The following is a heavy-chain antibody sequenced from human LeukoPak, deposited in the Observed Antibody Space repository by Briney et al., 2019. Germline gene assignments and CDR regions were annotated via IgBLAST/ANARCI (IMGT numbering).Heavy chain of an antibody. CDR3: ARGGAIVGTSRSAFDI. V-gene: IGHV3-53*01. J-gene: IGHJ3*02. CDR2: IYSSGST. Sequence: GGSLRLSCAASGFTVSINYMSWVRQAPGKGLEWVSLIYSSGSTGYADSVKGRFTISRDNSKNTLYLQMNSLRDEDTAVYYCARGGAIVGTSRSAFDIWGQGTMVTVSS. CDR1: GFTVSINY. D-gene: IGHD1-26*01.